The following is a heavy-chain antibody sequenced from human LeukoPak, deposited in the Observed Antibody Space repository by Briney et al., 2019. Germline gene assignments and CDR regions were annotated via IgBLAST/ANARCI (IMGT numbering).Heavy chain of an antibody. CDR3: ARDAYDSSGSQDTANTFDI. CDR2: INPNSGGT. Sequence: ASVKVSCKASGDTFTGYYMHWVRQAPGQGLEWMGWINPNSGGTNYAQKFQDRVTMTTDTSITTAYMELDSLRSDDTAVYYCARDAYDSSGSQDTANTFDIRGQGTLVTVSS. CDR1: GDTFTGYY. V-gene: IGHV1-2*02. J-gene: IGHJ3*02. D-gene: IGHD3-22*01.